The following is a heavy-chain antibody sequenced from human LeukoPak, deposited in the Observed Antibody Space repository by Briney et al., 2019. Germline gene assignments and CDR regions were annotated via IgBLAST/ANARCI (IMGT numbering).Heavy chain of an antibody. CDR3: ARERYPGIAATSTVDWFDP. V-gene: IGHV3-7*01. Sequence: GGSLRLFCPASAFTFTSYWMSWVRQAPGRGLEWVANVKQDGREKYYVDSVKGRFTISRDNAKNSLYLQMNSLRGEDTAVYYCARERYPGIAATSTVDWFDPWGQGTLVTVSS. D-gene: IGHD6-13*01. CDR2: VKQDGREK. CDR1: AFTFTSYW. J-gene: IGHJ5*02.